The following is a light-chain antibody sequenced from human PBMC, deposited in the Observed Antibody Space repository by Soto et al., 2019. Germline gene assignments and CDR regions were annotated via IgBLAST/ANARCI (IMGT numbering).Light chain of an antibody. CDR3: QQLHGYPIT. J-gene: IGKJ5*01. CDR2: AAS. CDR1: QGIDTS. Sequence: ILLTQSASSLSASVGARATITCRARQGIDTSLAWYQQQPGKAPQLLIYAASNFQSGVPPRFSGSGSGTHFTLTISSLQPEDVATYYCQQLHGYPITFGQGTRLEIK. V-gene: IGKV1-9*01.